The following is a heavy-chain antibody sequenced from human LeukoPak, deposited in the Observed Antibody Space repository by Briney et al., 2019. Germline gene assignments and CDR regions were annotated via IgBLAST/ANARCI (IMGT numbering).Heavy chain of an antibody. V-gene: IGHV1-8*01. CDR1: GYTFTSYD. Sequence: ASVKVSCKASGYTFTSYDINWVRQATVQGLEWMGWMNPNSGNTGYAQKFQGRVTMTTDTSTSTAYMELRSLRSDDTAVYYCARVAYSSSQTFFDYWGQGTLVTVSS. J-gene: IGHJ4*02. CDR2: MNPNSGNT. D-gene: IGHD6-6*01. CDR3: ARVAYSSSQTFFDY.